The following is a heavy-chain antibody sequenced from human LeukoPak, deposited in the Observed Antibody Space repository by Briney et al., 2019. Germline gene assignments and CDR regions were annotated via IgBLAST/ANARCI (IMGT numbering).Heavy chain of an antibody. CDR3: VRWGNFKVMDV. CDR1: GFTFRNHG. CDR2: IWHDGSNS. D-gene: IGHD3-16*01. Sequence: GGSLRLSCTVSGFTFRNHGMHWVRQAPGKGLDWVAVIWHDGSNSYYADSVKGRFSISRDNSKSTLYLQMDSLRVEDTAVYYCVRWGNFKVMDVWGQGTTVTVSS. J-gene: IGHJ6*02. V-gene: IGHV3-33*01.